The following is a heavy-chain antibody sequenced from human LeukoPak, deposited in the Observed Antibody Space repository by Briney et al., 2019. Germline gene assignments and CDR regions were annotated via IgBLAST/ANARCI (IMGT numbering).Heavy chain of an antibody. CDR1: GFTFSSYA. CDR2: ISGSGGET. CDR3: ARDLPNYDFWSGY. J-gene: IGHJ4*02. Sequence: GRSLRLSCAASGFTFSSYAMSWVRQAPGKGLEWVSGISGSGGETHYIDSVKGRFTVSRDNSKNTLYLQMNSLRAEDTAVYYCARDLPNYDFWSGYWGQGTLVTVSS. V-gene: IGHV3-23*01. D-gene: IGHD3-3*01.